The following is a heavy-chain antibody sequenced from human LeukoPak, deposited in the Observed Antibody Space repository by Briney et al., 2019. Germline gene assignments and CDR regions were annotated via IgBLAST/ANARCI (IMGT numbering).Heavy chain of an antibody. CDR1: GFAFADYA. Sequence: GGSLRLSCTGSGFAFADYAITWLRQAPGKGLEWVSSISGSSIHILYADSVKGRLTISRDDAKNSVYLQMNSLRDEDTAVYYCARFETRGTGDFDNWGQVTLVTVSS. V-gene: IGHV3-21*06. CDR2: ISGSSIHI. J-gene: IGHJ4*02. CDR3: ARFETRGTGDFDN. D-gene: IGHD3/OR15-3a*01.